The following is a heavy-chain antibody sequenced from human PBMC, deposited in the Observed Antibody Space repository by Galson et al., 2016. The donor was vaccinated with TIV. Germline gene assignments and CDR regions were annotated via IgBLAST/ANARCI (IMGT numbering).Heavy chain of an antibody. Sequence: SVKVSCKASGYTFTRYYMHWMRQAPGQGLEWMGVIDPSGGSTTYAQKFQGRVTMTRDTSTSTVYMELSSLTSEDTAVYYCATYGSGRQASFGFWGQGTLVTVSS. D-gene: IGHD3-10*01. J-gene: IGHJ4*02. CDR2: IDPSGGST. V-gene: IGHV1-46*03. CDR1: GYTFTRYY. CDR3: ATYGSGRQASFGF.